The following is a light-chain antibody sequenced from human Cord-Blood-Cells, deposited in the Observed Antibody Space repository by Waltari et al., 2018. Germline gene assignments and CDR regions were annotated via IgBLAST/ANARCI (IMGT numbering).Light chain of an antibody. CDR3: AIRYSSTWV. Sequence: QPVLTQPTSLSPSPGPSARFTCTSPTGLNLATYRVYFNQQHPWNLPRSLPRYKSDSDKKQRSAGPSRCSGSKKSSTTAALFLISRLQSEEEADYYCAIRYSSTWVFGGGTKLTVL. J-gene: IGLJ3*02. CDR1: TGLNLATYR. V-gene: IGLV5-39*01. CDR2: YKSDSDK.